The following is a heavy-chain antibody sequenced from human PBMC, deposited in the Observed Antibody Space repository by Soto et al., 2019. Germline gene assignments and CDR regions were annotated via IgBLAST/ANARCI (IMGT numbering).Heavy chain of an antibody. J-gene: IGHJ4*02. CDR2: ISGDGSST. D-gene: IGHD5-18*01. CDR1: GFTFSGYW. V-gene: IGHV3-74*01. Sequence: GGSLRLSCAASGFTFSGYWMHWVRQAPGKGLVWVSRISGDGSSTSYADSVQGRFTISRDNARNTLYLQMNSLRAEDTAVFYCARGGGYSYGHFDYWGQGTLVTVSS. CDR3: ARGGGYSYGHFDY.